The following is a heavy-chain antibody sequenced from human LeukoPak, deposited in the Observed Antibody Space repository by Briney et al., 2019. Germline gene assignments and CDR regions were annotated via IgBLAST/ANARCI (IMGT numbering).Heavy chain of an antibody. D-gene: IGHD5-18*01. Sequence: PGGSLRLSCAASGFTFDDYGMSWVRQPPGKGLEWIGEITHGGGTNYNSSLKSRVTISVDTSKNQISLRLTSVTAADTAIYYCARDGSGYSYRYFYFDYWGQGSLVTVSS. V-gene: IGHV4-34*01. CDR3: ARDGSGYSYRYFYFDY. J-gene: IGHJ4*02. CDR1: GFTFDDYG. CDR2: ITHGGGT.